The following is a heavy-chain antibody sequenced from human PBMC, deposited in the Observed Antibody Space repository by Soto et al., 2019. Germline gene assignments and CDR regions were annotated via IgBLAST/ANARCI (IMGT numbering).Heavy chain of an antibody. D-gene: IGHD1-1*01. Sequence: PGESLKISCKGSGYSFTSYWISWVRQMPGKGLEWMGRIDPSDSYTNYSPSFQGHVTISADKSISTAYLQWSSLKASDTAMYYCARRVNADGNYYYYYGMDVWGQGTTVTVSS. J-gene: IGHJ6*02. CDR3: ARRVNADGNYYYYYGMDV. V-gene: IGHV5-10-1*01. CDR2: IDPSDSYT. CDR1: GYSFTSYW.